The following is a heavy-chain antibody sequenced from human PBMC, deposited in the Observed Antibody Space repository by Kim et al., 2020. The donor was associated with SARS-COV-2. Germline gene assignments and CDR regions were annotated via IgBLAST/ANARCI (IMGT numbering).Heavy chain of an antibody. D-gene: IGHD2-2*01. Sequence: GGSLRLSCAASGFTFSSYGMHWVRQAPGKGLEWVAVISYDGSNKYYADSVKGRFTISRDNSKNTLYLQMNSLRAEDTAAYYCAKGDIVVVPAQLYYYYG. CDR1: GFTFSSYG. V-gene: IGHV3-30*18. CDR3: AKGDIVVVPAQLYYYYG. CDR2: ISYDGSNK. J-gene: IGHJ6*01.